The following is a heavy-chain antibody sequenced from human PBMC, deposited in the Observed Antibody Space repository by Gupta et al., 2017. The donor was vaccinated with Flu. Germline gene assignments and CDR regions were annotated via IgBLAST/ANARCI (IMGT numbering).Heavy chain of an antibody. CDR1: GFTFSSYA. V-gene: IGHV3-23*01. CDR2: ISGLGGST. CDR3: AKDPNSVSWVGWFDS. Sequence: EVQLLESGGGSVQPGGSLRLSCEASGFTFSSYAMNWVRQAPGKGLEWVSAISGLGGSTYYADSVKGRFTISRDNSKNTLYLQMNSLRDEDTAVYYCAKDPNSVSWVGWFDSWGQGTLVTVSS. D-gene: IGHD1-26*01. J-gene: IGHJ5*01.